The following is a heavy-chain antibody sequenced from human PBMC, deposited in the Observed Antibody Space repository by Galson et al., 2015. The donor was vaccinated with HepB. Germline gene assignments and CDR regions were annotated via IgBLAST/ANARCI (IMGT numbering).Heavy chain of an antibody. CDR2: IYYSGST. CDR3: ARHCSDLRCARGFDP. D-gene: IGHD2-15*01. J-gene: IGHJ5*02. CDR1: GGSITSSTYY. Sequence: SETLSLTCTVSGGSITSSTYYWGWIRQPPGKGLEWIGSIYYSGSTYYNPSLKSRVTISVATSKNQFSLKLTSVTAADTAVYYCARHCSDLRCARGFDPWGQGSLVTVSS. V-gene: IGHV4-39*01.